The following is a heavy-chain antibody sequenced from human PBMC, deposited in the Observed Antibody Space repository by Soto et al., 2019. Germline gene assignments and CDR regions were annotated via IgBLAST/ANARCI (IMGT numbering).Heavy chain of an antibody. J-gene: IGHJ4*02. CDR2: IYNSGST. V-gene: IGHV4-59*01. D-gene: IGHD4-4*01. CDR3: ATYDYSNHYFDC. Sequence: LSLTCTVSGDSISSYYWSWIRQPPGKGLEWIGHIYNSGSTNYNPSLKSRVTISVDTSKKQISLRLTSVTAADTAVYYCATYDYSNHYFDCWGQGTLVTVSS. CDR1: GDSISSYY.